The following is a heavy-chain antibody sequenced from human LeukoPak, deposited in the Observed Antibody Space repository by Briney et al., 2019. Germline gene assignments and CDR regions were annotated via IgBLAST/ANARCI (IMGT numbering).Heavy chain of an antibody. Sequence: ASVKVSCKASGYTFTSYYMHWVRQAPGQGLEWMGMINPSGGSTSYAQKFQGRVTMTRDTSTSTVYMELSSLRSEDTAVYYCARSIAAAGTEDYWGQGTLVTVSS. CDR1: GYTFTSYY. J-gene: IGHJ4*02. CDR3: ARSIAAAGTEDY. CDR2: INPSGGST. D-gene: IGHD6-13*01. V-gene: IGHV1-46*01.